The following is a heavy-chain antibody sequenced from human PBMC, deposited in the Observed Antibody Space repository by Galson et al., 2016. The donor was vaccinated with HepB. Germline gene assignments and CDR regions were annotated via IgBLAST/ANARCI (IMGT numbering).Heavy chain of an antibody. CDR3: AGECSSSPAY. Sequence: SETLSLTCTVSGDSIISDTYHWGWIRQPPGKGLEWLGSIHHSGTTYYNPSPRSRVTISVDTSRNQFSLRLSSVTAADTAVYYCAGECSSSPAYWGRGALVTVSS. CDR2: IHHSGTT. J-gene: IGHJ4*02. V-gene: IGHV4-39*01. D-gene: IGHD6-6*01. CDR1: GDSIISDTYH.